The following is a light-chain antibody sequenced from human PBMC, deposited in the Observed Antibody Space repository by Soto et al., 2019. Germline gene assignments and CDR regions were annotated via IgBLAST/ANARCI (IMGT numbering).Light chain of an antibody. CDR2: AAS. CDR3: QQGYSTPRT. CDR1: QSISIF. Sequence: IQMTQSPSSLSASVGDRVTVTCRASQSISIFLNWYQQEPGKAPKLLIYAASSLQSGVPSRFSGSGSGTDFTLTISSLQPEDFATYYCQQGYSTPRTFGQGTKVDIK. V-gene: IGKV1-39*01. J-gene: IGKJ1*01.